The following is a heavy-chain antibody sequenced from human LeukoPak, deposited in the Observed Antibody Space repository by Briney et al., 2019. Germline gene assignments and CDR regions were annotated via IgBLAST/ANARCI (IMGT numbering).Heavy chain of an antibody. V-gene: IGHV3-7*01. CDR1: GFTFSTYW. CDR3: ARGSAGNDY. Sequence: QSGGSLRLSCEASGFTFSTYWMSWARQAPGKGLEWVANIKQDGSEKYYVDSVKGRFTISRDNAKNSLYLQMNSLRAEDTAMYYCARGSAGNDYWGQGTLVTVSS. D-gene: IGHD6-13*01. CDR2: IKQDGSEK. J-gene: IGHJ4*02.